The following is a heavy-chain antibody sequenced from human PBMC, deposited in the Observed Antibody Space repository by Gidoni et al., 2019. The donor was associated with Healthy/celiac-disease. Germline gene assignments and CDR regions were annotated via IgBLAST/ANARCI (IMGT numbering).Heavy chain of an antibody. D-gene: IGHD3-10*01. CDR1: GFTFSSYG. CDR3: ARDLIPRGLTYYYYYGMDV. CDR2: IWYDGSNK. V-gene: IGHV3-33*01. Sequence: QVQLVESGGGVVQPGRSLRLSCAASGFTFSSYGMHWVRQAPGKGLEWVAVIWYDGSNKYYADSVKGRFTISRDNSKNTLYLQMNSLRAEDTAVYYCARDLIPRGLTYYYYYGMDVWGQGTTVTVSS. J-gene: IGHJ6*02.